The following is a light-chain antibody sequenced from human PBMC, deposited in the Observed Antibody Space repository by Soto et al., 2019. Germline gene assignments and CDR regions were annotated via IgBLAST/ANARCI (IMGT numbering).Light chain of an antibody. CDR2: EVS. CDR1: SSDTGDYNY. Sequence: QSALTQPPSASGSPGQSVTNSCSGTSSDTGDYNYVSWYQQHPGKAPKLMIYEVSKRPSGVPDRFSGSKSGNTASLTVSGLQAEDEADYYCSSYAGSDNYVFGTGTKVTVL. J-gene: IGLJ1*01. V-gene: IGLV2-8*01. CDR3: SSYAGSDNYV.